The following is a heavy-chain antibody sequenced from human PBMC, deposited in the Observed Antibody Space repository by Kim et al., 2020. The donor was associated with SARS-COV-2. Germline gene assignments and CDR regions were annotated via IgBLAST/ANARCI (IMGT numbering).Heavy chain of an antibody. J-gene: IGHJ6*02. V-gene: IGHV1-69*13. CDR1: GGTFSSYA. D-gene: IGHD2-15*01. Sequence: SVKVSCKASGGTFSSYAISWVRQAPGQGLEWMGGIIPIFGTANYAQKFQGRVTITADESTSTAYMELSSLRSEDTAVYYCARDPQLGYCSGGSCHQYYYGMDVGGQGTTVTVSS. CDR3: ARDPQLGYCSGGSCHQYYYGMDV. CDR2: IIPIFGTA.